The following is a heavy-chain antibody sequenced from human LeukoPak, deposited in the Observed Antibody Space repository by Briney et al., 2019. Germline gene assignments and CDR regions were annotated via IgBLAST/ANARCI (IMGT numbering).Heavy chain of an antibody. CDR2: IYRGGST. D-gene: IGHD6-19*01. CDR1: GFTVSSNY. Sequence: PGGSLRISCAASGFTVSSNYLTGVRQAPGKGLEWVSVIYRGGSTYYADSVKGRFTISRDNSKSTLYLQMNSLRAEDTAVYYCARDLVGSSGWWDFDYWGQGTLVTVSS. J-gene: IGHJ4*02. CDR3: ARDLVGSSGWWDFDY. V-gene: IGHV3-66*01.